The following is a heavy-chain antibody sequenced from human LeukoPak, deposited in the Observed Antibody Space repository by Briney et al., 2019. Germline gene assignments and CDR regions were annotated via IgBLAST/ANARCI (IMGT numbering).Heavy chain of an antibody. CDR3: TTDGVYTVFDD. CDR1: GFTFSSYW. CDR2: IKSKTDCGTP. J-gene: IGHJ4*02. D-gene: IGHD5-18*01. V-gene: IGHV3-15*01. Sequence: AGGSLRLSCAASGFTFSSYWMSWVRQAPGKGLEWVGRIKSKTDCGTPDYAALVKCRFTISRDDSKNTLYLQMNSMKTEDTAVYYSTTDGVYTVFDDWGQGTQVTVSS.